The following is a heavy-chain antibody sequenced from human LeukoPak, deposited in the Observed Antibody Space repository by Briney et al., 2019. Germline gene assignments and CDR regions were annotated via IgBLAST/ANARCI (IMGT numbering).Heavy chain of an antibody. CDR3: ARARYSGGWYPFDY. Sequence: ASVKVSCKASGYTFTGLYMHWVRQAPGQGLEWMGWISPNSGGTNYAQKFQGRVTMTRDTSISIAYMELSRLTSDDTAVYYCARARYSGGWYPFDYWGQGTLVTVSS. J-gene: IGHJ4*02. CDR1: GYTFTGLY. CDR2: ISPNSGGT. D-gene: IGHD6-19*01. V-gene: IGHV1-2*02.